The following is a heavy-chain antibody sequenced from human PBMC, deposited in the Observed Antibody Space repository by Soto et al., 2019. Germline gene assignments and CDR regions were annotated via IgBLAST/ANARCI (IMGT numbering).Heavy chain of an antibody. Sequence: SETLSLTSTVSGSSISSYYWSWIRQPPGKGLEWIGYIYYSGSTNYNPSLKSRVTISVDTSKNQFSLKLSSVTAADTAVYYCARSYYDILTGYYRAPDWFDPWGQGTLVTVSS. CDR1: GSSISSYY. D-gene: IGHD3-9*01. CDR2: IYYSGST. V-gene: IGHV4-59*01. J-gene: IGHJ5*02. CDR3: ARSYYDILTGYYRAPDWFDP.